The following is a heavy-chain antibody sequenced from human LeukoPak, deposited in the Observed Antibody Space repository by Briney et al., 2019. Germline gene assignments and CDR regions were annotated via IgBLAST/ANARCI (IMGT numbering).Heavy chain of an antibody. CDR3: ARRARHSSSSKWFDP. CDR1: GGSISSSSYY. V-gene: IGHV4-39*07. CDR2: IYYSGST. D-gene: IGHD6-6*01. J-gene: IGHJ5*02. Sequence: KSSETLSLTCTVSGGSISSSSYYWGWIPQPPGKGLEWIGSIYYSGSTYYNPSLKSRVTISVDTSKNQFSLKLSSVTAADTAVYYCARRARHSSSSKWFDPWGQGTLVTVSS.